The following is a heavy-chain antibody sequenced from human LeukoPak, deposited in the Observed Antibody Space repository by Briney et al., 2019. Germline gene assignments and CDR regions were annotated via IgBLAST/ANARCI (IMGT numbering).Heavy chain of an antibody. CDR1: GYTFTSYA. V-gene: IGHV1-3*01. D-gene: IGHD3-10*01. CDR3: ARVSEFGKDPYYFDY. J-gene: IGHJ4*02. Sequence: ASVKVSCKASGYTFTSYAMHWVRQAPGQRLEWMGWINAGNGNTKYSQKFQGRVTITRDTSASTAYMELSSLRSEDTAVYYCARVSEFGKDPYYFDYWGQGTLVTVSS. CDR2: INAGNGNT.